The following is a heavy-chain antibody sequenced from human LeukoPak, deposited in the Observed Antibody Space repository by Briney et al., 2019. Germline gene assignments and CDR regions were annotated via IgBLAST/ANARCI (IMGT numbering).Heavy chain of an antibody. CDR1: GYTFTGYY. CDR3: ARIRVTVTTFRSRYYYYGMDV. V-gene: IGHV1-69*02. D-gene: IGHD4-11*01. CDR2: IIPILGIA. Sequence: ASVKVSCKASGYTFTGYYMHWVRQAPGQGLEWMGRIIPILGIANYAQKFQGRVTITADKSTSTAYMELSSLRSEDTAVYYCARIRVTVTTFRSRYYYYGMDVWGQGTTVTVSS. J-gene: IGHJ6*02.